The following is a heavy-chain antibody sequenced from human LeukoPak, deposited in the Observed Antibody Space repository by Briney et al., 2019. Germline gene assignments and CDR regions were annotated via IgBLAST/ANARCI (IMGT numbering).Heavy chain of an antibody. CDR1: GGSISSGTYY. Sequence: SETLSLTCTVSGGSISSGTYYWSWIRQPAGKGLEWIGRIYTSGSTNYNPSLKSRVTISVDTSKNQFSLKLSSVTAADTAVYYCARSGYSGYDRWGQATLVTVSS. D-gene: IGHD5-12*01. CDR2: IYTSGST. V-gene: IGHV4-61*02. J-gene: IGHJ4*02. CDR3: ARSGYSGYDR.